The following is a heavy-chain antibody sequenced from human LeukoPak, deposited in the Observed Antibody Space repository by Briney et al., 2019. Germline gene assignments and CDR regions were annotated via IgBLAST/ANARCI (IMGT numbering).Heavy chain of an antibody. V-gene: IGHV3-21*01. D-gene: IGHD6-13*01. CDR2: ISSSSSYI. CDR1: GFTFSSYS. J-gene: IGHJ6*03. CDR3: ARVIKSSSWYGNYYYMDV. Sequence: PGGSLRLSCAASGFTFSSYSMNWVRQAPGKGLEWVSSISSSSSYIYHAGSVKGRFTISRDNAKNSLYLQMNSLRAEDTAVYYCARVIKSSSWYGNYYYMDVWGKGTTVTVSS.